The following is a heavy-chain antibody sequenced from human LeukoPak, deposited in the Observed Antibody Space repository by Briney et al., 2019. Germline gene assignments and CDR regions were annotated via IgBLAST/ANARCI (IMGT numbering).Heavy chain of an antibody. V-gene: IGHV3-74*01. CDR1: GFTFSSYW. D-gene: IGHD4-17*01. Sequence: GGSLRLPCAASGFTFSSYWMHWVRQPPGKGLVWVSRINSDESSTNYADSVKGRFTISRDNAKNTLYLQMNSLRAEDTAVYYCARARGLGYGDDVRWFDPWGQGTLVTVSS. J-gene: IGHJ5*02. CDR2: INSDESST. CDR3: ARARGLGYGDDVRWFDP.